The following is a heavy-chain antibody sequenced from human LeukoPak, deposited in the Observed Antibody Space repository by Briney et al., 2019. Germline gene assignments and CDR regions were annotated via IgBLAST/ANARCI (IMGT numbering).Heavy chain of an antibody. CDR1: GGTFRYYA. D-gene: IGHD4-23*01. CDR3: ATELRWKDH. J-gene: IGHJ4*02. Sequence: SVKVSCKTSGGTFRYYAIGWVRQAPGYGLEWMGGLIPMFGTTNYAQQFQGRVTITADESTTTSYMELSRLRFEDTAVYYCATELRWKDHWGQGTLVTVSS. CDR2: LIPMFGTT. V-gene: IGHV1-69*13.